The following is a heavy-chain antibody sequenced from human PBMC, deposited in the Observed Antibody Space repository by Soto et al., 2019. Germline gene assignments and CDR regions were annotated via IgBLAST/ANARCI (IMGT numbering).Heavy chain of an antibody. J-gene: IGHJ4*02. CDR1: GFTFSSYA. Sequence: EVQLLESGGGLVQPGGSLRLSCAASGFTFSSYAMSWVRQAPGKGLEWVSAISGSGGSTYYADSVKGRFTISRDNSKNTLYLQMNSLRAEDTAVYYCARGHDSSGYYYGYFDYWGQGTLVTVSS. CDR3: ARGHDSSGYYYGYFDY. D-gene: IGHD3-22*01. CDR2: ISGSGGST. V-gene: IGHV3-23*01.